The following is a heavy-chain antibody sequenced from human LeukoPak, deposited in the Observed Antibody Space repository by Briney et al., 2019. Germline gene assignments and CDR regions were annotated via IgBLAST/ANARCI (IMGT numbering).Heavy chain of an antibody. CDR3: ARHSSVAGTSGCFDS. V-gene: IGHV5-51*01. Sequence: GESLKISCKVSGDRFSSFWIGWVRQMPGKGLEWMGIIYPVDSKTRYSPSFQGQVTISADKSISTAYLQWSSLSDTDTAMYYCARHSSVAGTSGCFDSWGQGTLVTVSS. CDR1: GDRFSSFW. CDR2: IYPVDSKT. D-gene: IGHD6-19*01. J-gene: IGHJ5*01.